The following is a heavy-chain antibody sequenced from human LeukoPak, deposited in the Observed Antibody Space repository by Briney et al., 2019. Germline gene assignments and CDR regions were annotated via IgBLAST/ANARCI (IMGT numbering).Heavy chain of an antibody. J-gene: IGHJ4*02. CDR3: ARGSRITIFGVVTRPPAGL. V-gene: IGHV1-2*02. CDR1: GYTFTGYY. D-gene: IGHD3-3*01. Sequence: ASVTVSCKASGYTFTGYYMHWVRQAPGQGREWMGWINPNSGGTNYEMNFQGRVTMTRDTSISTAYMELSRLNSDDTAVYYCARGSRITIFGVVTRPPAGLWGQGTLVTVSS. CDR2: INPNSGGT.